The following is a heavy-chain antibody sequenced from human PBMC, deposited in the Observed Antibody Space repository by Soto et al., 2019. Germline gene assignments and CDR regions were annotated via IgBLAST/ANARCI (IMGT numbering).Heavy chain of an antibody. V-gene: IGHV4-34*01. CDR2: INHSGST. J-gene: IGHJ6*02. CDR3: ARGRGGSYYVVNYYGMDV. CDR1: GGSFSGYY. D-gene: IGHD1-26*01. Sequence: SETLSLTCAVYGGSFSGYYWSWIRQPPGKGLEWIGEINHSGSTNYNPSLKSRVTISVDTSKNQFSLKLSSVTAADTAVYYCARGRGGSYYVVNYYGMDVWGQGTTVTVSS.